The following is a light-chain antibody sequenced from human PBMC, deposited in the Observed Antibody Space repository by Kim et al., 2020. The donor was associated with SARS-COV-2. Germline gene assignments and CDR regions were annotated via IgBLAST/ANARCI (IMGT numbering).Light chain of an antibody. CDR3: QQYNNWPT. CDR2: GAS. J-gene: IGKJ4*01. V-gene: IGKV3-15*01. Sequence: AASPGETAAPSCRASQRISSNLAWYQQNPGQAPRLLSYGASTRATGVPARFSGSGSGTEFTLTVSSLQSEDFAVYYCQQYNNWPTFGGGTKVDIK. CDR1: QRISSN.